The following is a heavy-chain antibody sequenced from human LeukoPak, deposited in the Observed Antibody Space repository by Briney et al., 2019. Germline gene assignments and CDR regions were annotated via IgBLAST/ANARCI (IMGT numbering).Heavy chain of an antibody. D-gene: IGHD1-26*01. CDR1: GFTFSSYG. CDR2: IWYDGSNK. Sequence: TGGSLRLSCAASGFTFSSYGMHWVRQAPGKGLEWVAVIWYDGSNKYYADSVKGRFTISRDNSKNTLYLQINSLRAEDTAVYYCANSRGSYPTRSWGQGTLVTVSS. CDR3: ANSRGSYPTRS. V-gene: IGHV3-33*06. J-gene: IGHJ5*02.